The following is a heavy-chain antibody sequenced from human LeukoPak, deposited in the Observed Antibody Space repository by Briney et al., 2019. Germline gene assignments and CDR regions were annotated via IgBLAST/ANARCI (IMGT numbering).Heavy chain of an antibody. D-gene: IGHD1-26*01. J-gene: IGHJ6*02. CDR3: ARGMGGFDYYYYGMDV. CDR2: MNPNSGNT. CDR1: GYTFTSYD. V-gene: IGHV1-8*01. Sequence: ASVKVSCKATGYTFTSYDINWVRQATGQGLEWMGWMNPNSGNTGYAQKFQGRVTMTRNTSISTAYMELSSLRSEDTAVYYCARGMGGFDYYYYGMDVWGQGTTVTLSS.